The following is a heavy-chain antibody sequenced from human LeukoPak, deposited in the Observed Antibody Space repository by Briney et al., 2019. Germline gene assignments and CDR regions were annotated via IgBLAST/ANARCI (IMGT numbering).Heavy chain of an antibody. CDR2: FYPGDSDT. V-gene: IGHV5-51*01. Sequence: GESLKISCKGSGYSFTSYWIGWVRQMPGKGLDWMGIFYPGDSDTRYSPSFLGQVTFSADKSISTAYLQWSSLKASDTAMYYCARHLAVDMAAVFGNWFHLWGQGTLVTVSS. D-gene: IGHD6-13*01. CDR1: GYSFTSYW. J-gene: IGHJ5*02. CDR3: ARHLAVDMAAVFGNWFHL.